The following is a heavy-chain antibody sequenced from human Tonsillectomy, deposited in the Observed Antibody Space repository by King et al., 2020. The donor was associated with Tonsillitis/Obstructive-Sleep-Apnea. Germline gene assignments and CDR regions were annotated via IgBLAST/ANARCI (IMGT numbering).Heavy chain of an antibody. D-gene: IGHD6-6*01. J-gene: IGHJ4*02. CDR3: VKNVVGGSSSGFY. Sequence: VQLVESGGGLVQPGGSLRLSCSASGFTFSSYAMHWVRQSPGEGLEYGLAISSNGGSTYYSDSVKGRFTISRDNSKNTLYLQMSSLRAEDTAVYYCVKNVVGGSSSGFYWGQGTLVTVSS. V-gene: IGHV3-64D*06. CDR2: ISSNGGST. CDR1: GFTFSSYA.